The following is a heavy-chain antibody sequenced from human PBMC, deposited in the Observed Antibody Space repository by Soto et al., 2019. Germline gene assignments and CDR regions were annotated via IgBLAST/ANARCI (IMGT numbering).Heavy chain of an antibody. CDR2: IWYDGSNK. V-gene: IGHV3-33*08. CDR1: GFTFSSYA. Sequence: GGSLRLSCAASGFTFSSYAMSWVRQAPGKGLEWVAVIWYDGSNKYYADSVKGRFTISRDNSKNTLYLQMNSLRAEDTAVYYCARDGHYDSSGYYPNYYYYGMDVWGQGTTVTVSS. CDR3: ARDGHYDSSGYYPNYYYYGMDV. J-gene: IGHJ6*02. D-gene: IGHD3-22*01.